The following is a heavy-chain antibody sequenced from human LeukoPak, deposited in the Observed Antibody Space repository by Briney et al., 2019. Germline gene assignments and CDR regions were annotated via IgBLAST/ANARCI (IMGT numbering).Heavy chain of an antibody. V-gene: IGHV3-48*03. CDR2: ISSSGSTI. D-gene: IGHD6-19*01. CDR3: AKDLWSIAVAGTASDC. Sequence: GGSLRLSCAASGFTFSSYEMNWVRQAPGKGLEWVSYISSSGSTIYYADSAKGRFTISRDNAKNSLYLQMNSLRAEDTAVCYCAKDLWSIAVAGTASDCWGQGTLVTVSS. J-gene: IGHJ4*02. CDR1: GFTFSSYE.